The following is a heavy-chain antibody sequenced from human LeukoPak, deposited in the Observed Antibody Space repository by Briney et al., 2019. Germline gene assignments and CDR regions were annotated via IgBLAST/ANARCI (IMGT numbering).Heavy chain of an antibody. CDR1: GGSFSGYY. Sequence: SETLSLTCAVYGGSFSGYYWSWIRQPPGKGLEWIGEINHSGSTNYNPSLKSQVTISVDTSKNQFSLKLSSVTAADTAVYYCARVGYCSSTSCYASDYWGQGTLVTVSS. J-gene: IGHJ4*02. CDR2: INHSGST. CDR3: ARVGYCSSTSCYASDY. V-gene: IGHV4-34*01. D-gene: IGHD2-2*01.